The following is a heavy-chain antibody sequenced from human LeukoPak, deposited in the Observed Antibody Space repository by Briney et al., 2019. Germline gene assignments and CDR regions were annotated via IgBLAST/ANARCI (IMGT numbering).Heavy chain of an antibody. Sequence: PSETLSLTCTVSGGSISSYYWSWIRQPPGKGLEWIGYIYYSGSTNYNPSLKSRVTISVDTSKNQFSLKLSSVTAADTAMYYCASFDDGYFDYWGQGTLVTVSS. CDR2: IYYSGST. V-gene: IGHV4-59*08. D-gene: IGHD3-16*01. J-gene: IGHJ4*02. CDR3: ASFDDGYFDY. CDR1: GGSISSYY.